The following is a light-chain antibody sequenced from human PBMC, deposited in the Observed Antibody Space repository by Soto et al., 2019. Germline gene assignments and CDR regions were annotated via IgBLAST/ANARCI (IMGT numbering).Light chain of an antibody. J-gene: IGKJ5*01. CDR2: KAS. CDR1: QSISSW. V-gene: IGKV1-5*03. Sequence: DIQMTQSPSTLSASVGDRVTITCRASQSISSWLAWYQQKPGKAPKLLIYKASTLESGVPSNFSGSGSGTDFTLTINSLQPEDTATYYCQQTYSTPITFGQGTRLEI. CDR3: QQTYSTPIT.